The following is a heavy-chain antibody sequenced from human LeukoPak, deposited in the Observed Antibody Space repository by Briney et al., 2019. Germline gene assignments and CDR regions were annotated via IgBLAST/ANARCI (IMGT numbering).Heavy chain of an antibody. D-gene: IGHD2-21*02. J-gene: IGHJ4*02. CDR2: ISAYNGNT. CDR1: GYTFTSYG. Sequence: ASVKVSCKASGYTFTSYGISWVRQAPGQGLEWMGWISAYNGNTNYAQKLQGRVTMTTDTSTSTAYMELRSLRSEDTAVYYCATDRYCGGDCYSNFDYWGQGTLVTVSS. CDR3: ATDRYCGGDCYSNFDY. V-gene: IGHV1-18*01.